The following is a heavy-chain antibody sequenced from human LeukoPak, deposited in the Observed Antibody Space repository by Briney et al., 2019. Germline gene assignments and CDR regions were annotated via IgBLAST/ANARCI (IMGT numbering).Heavy chain of an antibody. CDR2: IYNSGGGDYSGSS. Sequence: SETLSLTCTVSGDSITDYYWSWIRQPPGKGLEWIGYIYNSGGGDYSGSSSHNPSLKSRVTISVDTSKNQFSLKLSSVTAADTAVYYCARGPPKWYWGQGTLVTVSS. D-gene: IGHD1-26*01. V-gene: IGHV4-59*12. CDR3: ARGPPKWY. J-gene: IGHJ4*02. CDR1: GDSITDYY.